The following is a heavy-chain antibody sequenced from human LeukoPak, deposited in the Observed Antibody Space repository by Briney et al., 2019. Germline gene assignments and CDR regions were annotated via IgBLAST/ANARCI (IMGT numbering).Heavy chain of an antibody. CDR1: GLSCSSYS. D-gene: IGHD1/OR15-1a*01. V-gene: IGHV3-48*04. CDR2: ITGNSRII. CDR3: ARISGGRTEYFDS. Sequence: GGSLRLSCAASGLSCSSYSMNWVRQAPGMGLQWLSYITGNSRIIYYADSVKGRFTISRDNAKTSLYLQMHSLRAEDTAVYYCARISGGRTEYFDSWGQGTLVTVSS. J-gene: IGHJ4*02.